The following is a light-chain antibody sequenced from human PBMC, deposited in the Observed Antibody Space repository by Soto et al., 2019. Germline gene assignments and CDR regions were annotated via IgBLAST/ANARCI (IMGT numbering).Light chain of an antibody. CDR1: PRITTS. CDR2: AAS. CDR3: QRSDGTPWT. Sequence: DIPMTQSPSSLSASVGDSVTVTCRASPRITTSLNWYQQKPGKAPTLLIYAASSLQSGVPSRFSGSGSGTECTLTSTSRQPEEFATYICQRSDGTPWTVGQGTKVELK. V-gene: IGKV1-39*01. J-gene: IGKJ1*01.